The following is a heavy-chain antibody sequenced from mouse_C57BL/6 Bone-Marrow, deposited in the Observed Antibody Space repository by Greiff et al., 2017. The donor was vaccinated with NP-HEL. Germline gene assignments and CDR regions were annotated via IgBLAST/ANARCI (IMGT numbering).Heavy chain of an antibody. V-gene: IGHV1-82*01. D-gene: IGHD2-4*01. Sequence: QVHVKQSGPELVKPGASVKISCKASGYAFSSSWMNWVKQRPGKGLEWIGRIYPGDGDTNYNGKFKGKATLTADKSSSTAYMQLSSLTSEDSAVYFCARSEIYYDYGYFDVWGTGTTVTVSS. CDR1: GYAFSSSW. J-gene: IGHJ1*03. CDR3: ARSEIYYDYGYFDV. CDR2: IYPGDGDT.